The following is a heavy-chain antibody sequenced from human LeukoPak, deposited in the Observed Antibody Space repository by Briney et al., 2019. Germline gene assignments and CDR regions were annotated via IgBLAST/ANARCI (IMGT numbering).Heavy chain of an antibody. Sequence: PSETLSLTCAVYGGSFSGYYWSWIRQPPGKGLEWIGEINHSGSTNYNPSLKSRVTISVDTSKNQFSLKLSSVTAADTAVYYCARVSIAAAGTRWYFDIWGRGTLVTVSS. D-gene: IGHD6-13*01. J-gene: IGHJ2*01. CDR1: GGSFSGYY. CDR3: ARVSIAAAGTRWYFDI. V-gene: IGHV4-34*01. CDR2: INHSGST.